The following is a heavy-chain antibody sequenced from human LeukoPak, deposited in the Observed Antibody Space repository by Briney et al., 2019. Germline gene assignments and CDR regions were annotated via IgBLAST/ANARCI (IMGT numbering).Heavy chain of an antibody. J-gene: IGHJ4*02. Sequence: SQTLSLTCAISGDSVSSNSAAWNWIRQSPSRGLEWLGRTYYRSKWCNDYAVSVKSRITINPDTSKNQFSLQLNSVTPEDTAVYYCARELISAAAGGANSGSYPVYWGQGTLVTVSS. V-gene: IGHV6-1*01. CDR1: GDSVSSNSAA. CDR3: ARELISAAAGGANSGSYPVY. D-gene: IGHD1-26*01. CDR2: TYYRSKWCN.